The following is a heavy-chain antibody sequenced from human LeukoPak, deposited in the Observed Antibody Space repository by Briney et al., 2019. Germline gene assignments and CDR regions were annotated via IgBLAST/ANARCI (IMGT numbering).Heavy chain of an antibody. D-gene: IGHD3-10*01. V-gene: IGHV1-18*01. J-gene: IGHJ5*02. Sequence: GASVKVSCKASGYTFTSYGISWVRQAPGQGLEWMGWISAYNGNTNYAQKLQGRVTMTTDTSTSTAYMELRSLRSDDTAVYYCTRGRITMDRGVIWSLNWFDPWGQGTLVTVSS. CDR2: ISAYNGNT. CDR1: GYTFTSYG. CDR3: TRGRITMDRGVIWSLNWFDP.